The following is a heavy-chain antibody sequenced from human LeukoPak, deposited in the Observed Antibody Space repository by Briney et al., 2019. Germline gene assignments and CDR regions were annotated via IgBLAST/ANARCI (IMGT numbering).Heavy chain of an antibody. V-gene: IGHV3-11*04. CDR3: ARWVVPAAYFDY. Sequence: GGSLRLSCAASGFSVIDSYMTWVRQAPGKGLEWVSAISGSGGSTYYADSVKGRFTISRDNAKNSLYLQMNSLRAEDTAVYYCARWVVPAAYFDYWGQGTLVTVSS. CDR2: ISGSGGST. J-gene: IGHJ4*02. CDR1: GFSVIDSY. D-gene: IGHD2-2*01.